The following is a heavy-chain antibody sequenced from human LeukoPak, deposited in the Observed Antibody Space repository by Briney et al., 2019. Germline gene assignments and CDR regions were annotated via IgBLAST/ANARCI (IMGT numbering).Heavy chain of an antibody. D-gene: IGHD4-17*01. V-gene: IGHV4-59*01. J-gene: IGHJ4*02. CDR1: GGSISSYY. Sequence: SETLSLTCTVSGGSISSYYWTWIRQPPGKGLEWIGYIYNGVNTNSDPSLKSRVTISVDKSKNQFSLKLRSVTAADTAVYYCTRGLRAEYWGQGTLVTVSS. CDR3: TRGLRAEY. CDR2: IYNGVNT.